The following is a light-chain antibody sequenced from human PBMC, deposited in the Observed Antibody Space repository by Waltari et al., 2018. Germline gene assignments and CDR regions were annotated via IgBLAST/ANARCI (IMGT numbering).Light chain of an antibody. J-gene: IGKJ2*01. V-gene: IGKV3-20*01. Sequence: EIVLTQSPGTMSLSPGERATLYCRASKSVSSSYLAWYQQKPGQAPRLLIYGASSRATVIPDRFSGSGSCPDFTLTISRLEPDDFAVYYCQQYGSSPRTFVQGTKLEIK. CDR2: GAS. CDR3: QQYGSSPRT. CDR1: KSVSSSY.